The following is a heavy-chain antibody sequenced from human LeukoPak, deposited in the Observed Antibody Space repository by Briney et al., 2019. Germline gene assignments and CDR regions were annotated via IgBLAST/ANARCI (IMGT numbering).Heavy chain of an antibody. CDR2: IYGGGNT. D-gene: IGHD3-22*01. CDR3: ARGRWSSSSYQYY. CDR1: GFSVSSNY. J-gene: IGHJ4*02. Sequence: PGGSLRLSCAASGFSVSSNYMTWVRQAPGKGLECVSVIYGGGNTYYADSVGGRFTISRDNSKNTLNLQMNSLRVEDTAMYYCARGRWSSSSYQYYWGRGTLVTVSS. V-gene: IGHV3-53*01.